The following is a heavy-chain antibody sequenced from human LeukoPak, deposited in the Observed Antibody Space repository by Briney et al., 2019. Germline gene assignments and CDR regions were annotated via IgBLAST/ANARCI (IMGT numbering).Heavy chain of an antibody. Sequence: ASVKVSCKASGYPFTSYYIHWVRQAPGQGLEWMGIINPGGGSATYAQKFQRRVTMTSDPSTSTVYMDLSSLTSEDTAVYYCARERASFDFWGQGTLVTVSS. V-gene: IGHV1-46*01. J-gene: IGHJ4*02. CDR2: INPGGGSA. CDR3: ARERASFDF. CDR1: GYPFTSYY.